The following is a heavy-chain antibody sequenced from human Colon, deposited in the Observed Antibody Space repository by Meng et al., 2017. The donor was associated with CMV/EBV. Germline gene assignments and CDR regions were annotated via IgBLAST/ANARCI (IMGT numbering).Heavy chain of an antibody. V-gene: IGHV4-59*01. CDR1: NDPMTPYF. Sequence: SETLSLTCTVSNDPMTPYFWSWVRQPPGKPLEWIGHIHYTGATKYNPSLKSRVAISVDTSKNQFALSLNFVTAADTATYFCARDRSLYTNSQYYYYGMDVWGQGTTVTVSS. J-gene: IGHJ6*02. D-gene: IGHD1-1*01. CDR3: ARDRSLYTNSQYYYYGMDV. CDR2: IHYTGAT.